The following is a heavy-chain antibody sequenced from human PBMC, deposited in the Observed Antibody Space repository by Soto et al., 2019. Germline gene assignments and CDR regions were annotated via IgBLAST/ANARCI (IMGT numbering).Heavy chain of an antibody. V-gene: IGHV3-21*01. CDR1: GFTFSSYS. J-gene: IGHJ6*02. CDR3: ARDRNGGSYSIYYCYYYGMDV. CDR2: ISSSSSYI. D-gene: IGHD1-26*01. Sequence: GGSLRLSCAASGFTFSSYSMNWVRQAPGKGLEWVSSISSSSSYIYYADSVKGRFTISRDNAKSSLYLQMNSLRAEDTAVYYCARDRNGGSYSIYYCYYYGMDVWGQGTTVTVSS.